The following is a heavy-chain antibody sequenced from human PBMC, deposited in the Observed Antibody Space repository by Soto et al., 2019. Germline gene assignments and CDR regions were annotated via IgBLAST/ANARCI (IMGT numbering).Heavy chain of an antibody. CDR2: IIPIFGTA. J-gene: IGHJ4*02. Sequence: ASVKVSCKASGGTFSSYAISWVRQAPGQGLEWMGGIIPIFGTANYAQKFQGRVTITADESTSTAYMELSSLRSEDTAVYYCARTLTGDDEVEDYWGQGTLVTVSS. V-gene: IGHV1-69*13. CDR1: GGTFSSYA. D-gene: IGHD7-27*01. CDR3: ARTLTGDDEVEDY.